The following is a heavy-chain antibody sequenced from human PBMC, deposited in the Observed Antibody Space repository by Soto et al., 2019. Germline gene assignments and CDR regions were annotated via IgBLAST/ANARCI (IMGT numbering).Heavy chain of an antibody. CDR1: EDSFSNFW. CDR2: IRPRNSDT. Sequence: SLNISCKGPEDSFSNFWIGWVRQMPGKGLEWMGIIRPRNSDTRYSPSLQSQVTISADKSISTAYLQWNSPGASDTAMYYCTSGFHSGGWQRWGQGNLVTVYS. J-gene: IGHJ4*02. D-gene: IGHD2-15*01. V-gene: IGHV5-51*01. CDR3: TSGFHSGGWQR.